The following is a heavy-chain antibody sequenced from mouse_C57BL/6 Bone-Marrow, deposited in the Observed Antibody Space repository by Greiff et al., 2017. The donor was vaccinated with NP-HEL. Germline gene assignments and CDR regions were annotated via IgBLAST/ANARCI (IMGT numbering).Heavy chain of an antibody. CDR3: ARYYYGSSSFDY. D-gene: IGHD1-1*01. CDR1: GYTFTSYL. V-gene: IGHV1-72*01. Sequence: QVHVKQPGAELVKPGASVKLSCKASGYTFTSYLMHWVKQRPGRGLEWIGRIDPNSGGTKYNEKFKGKATLTVDKPSSTAYMQLNSLTSEDSAVYYCARYYYGSSSFDYWGQGTTLTVSS. CDR2: IDPNSGGT. J-gene: IGHJ2*01.